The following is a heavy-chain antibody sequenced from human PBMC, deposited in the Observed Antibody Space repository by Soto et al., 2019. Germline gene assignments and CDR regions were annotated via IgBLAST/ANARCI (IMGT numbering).Heavy chain of an antibody. V-gene: IGHV4-38-2*01. CDR2: IYHGGST. D-gene: IGHD3-22*01. J-gene: IGHJ5*02. Sequence: PSETLSLTCAVSGYSISSGDYWGWLRQPPGKGLEWMGSIYHGGSTYYNPSLNSRVTLSIDMTNNHVSLILNSVTAADTAVYYCARVAPWVRYYHDSSPYPFENWFEPRGQGALL. CDR1: GYSISSGDY. CDR3: ARVAPWVRYYHDSSPYPFENWFEP.